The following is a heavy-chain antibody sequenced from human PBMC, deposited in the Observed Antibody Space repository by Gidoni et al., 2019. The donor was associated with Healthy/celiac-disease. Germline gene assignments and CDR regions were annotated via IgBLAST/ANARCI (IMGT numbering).Heavy chain of an antibody. D-gene: IGHD3-16*01. J-gene: IGHJ6*02. Sequence: ELPLVQSGAEVHKPGESPKISLKGSGYSFTSYWIGWVRQTPGKGLGWLWLIYPGDSDTRYSPSFQGQVTISADKSISTAYLQWSSLKASDTAMYYCARHVGRITGVMDVWGQGTTVTVSS. CDR3: ARHVGRITGVMDV. CDR1: GYSFTSYW. V-gene: IGHV5-51*01. CDR2: IYPGDSDT.